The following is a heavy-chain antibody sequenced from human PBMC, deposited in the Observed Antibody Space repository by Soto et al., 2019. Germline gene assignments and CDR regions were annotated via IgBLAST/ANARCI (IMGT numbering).Heavy chain of an antibody. D-gene: IGHD1-26*01. CDR3: ASSPQRLFRQWELPSFDP. V-gene: IGHV1-69*13. J-gene: IGHJ5*02. Sequence: SVKVSCKASGGTFSSYAISWVRQAPGQGLEWMGGIIPIFGTANYAQKFQGRVTITADESTSTAYMELSSLRSEDTAVYYCASSPQRLFRQWELPSFDPWGQGTLVTVSS. CDR1: GGTFSSYA. CDR2: IIPIFGTA.